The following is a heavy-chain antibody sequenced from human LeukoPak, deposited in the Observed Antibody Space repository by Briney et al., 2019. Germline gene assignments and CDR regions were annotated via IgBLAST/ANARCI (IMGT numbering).Heavy chain of an antibody. CDR2: ISYDGSNK. CDR3: AKALGPDAFDI. D-gene: IGHD3-16*01. Sequence: GRSLRLSCAASGFTFSSYGMHWVRQAPGKGLEWVAVISYDGSNKYYADSVKGRFTISRDNSKNTLYLQMNSLRAEDTAVYYCAKALGPDAFDIWGQGTMVTVSS. V-gene: IGHV3-30*18. CDR1: GFTFSSYG. J-gene: IGHJ3*02.